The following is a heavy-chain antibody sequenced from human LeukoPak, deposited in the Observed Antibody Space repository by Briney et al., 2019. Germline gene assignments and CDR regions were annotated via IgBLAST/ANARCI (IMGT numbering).Heavy chain of an antibody. J-gene: IGHJ5*02. CDR2: IYHSGST. Sequence: SETLSLTCAVYGGSFSGYYWNWIRQPPGKGLEWIGSIYHSGSTYYNPSLKSRVTISVDTSKNQFSLKLSSVTAADTAVYYCARLYYYDSSGYFRFDPWGQGTLVTVSP. CDR3: ARLYYYDSSGYFRFDP. V-gene: IGHV4-34*01. D-gene: IGHD3-22*01. CDR1: GGSFSGYY.